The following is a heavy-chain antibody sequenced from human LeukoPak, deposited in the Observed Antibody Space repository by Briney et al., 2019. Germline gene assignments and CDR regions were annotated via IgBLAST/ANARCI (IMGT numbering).Heavy chain of an antibody. V-gene: IGHV3-74*01. CDR3: ARDPNIWGGDY. J-gene: IGHJ4*02. D-gene: IGHD3-16*01. CDR1: GFTFSSYW. CDR2: INSDGSST. Sequence: GGSLRLSCTASGFTFSSYWMHWVRQAPGKGLVWVSRINSDGSSTSYADSVKGRFTISRDNAKNTLYLQMNSLRAEDTAVYYCARDPNIWGGDYWGQGTLVTVSS.